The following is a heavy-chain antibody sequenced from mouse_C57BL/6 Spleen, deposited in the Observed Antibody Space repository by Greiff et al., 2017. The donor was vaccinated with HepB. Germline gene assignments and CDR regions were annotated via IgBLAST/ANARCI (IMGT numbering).Heavy chain of an antibody. J-gene: IGHJ2*01. CDR3: ARVEDSSGYGDY. CDR2: IYPGDGDT. Sequence: QVTLKESGAELVKPGASVKISCKASGYAFSSYWMNWVKQRPGKGLEWIGQIYPGDGDTNYNGKFKGKATLTADKSSSTAYMQLSSLTSEDSAVYFCARVEDSSGYGDYWGQGTTLTVSS. D-gene: IGHD3-2*02. V-gene: IGHV1-80*01. CDR1: GYAFSSYW.